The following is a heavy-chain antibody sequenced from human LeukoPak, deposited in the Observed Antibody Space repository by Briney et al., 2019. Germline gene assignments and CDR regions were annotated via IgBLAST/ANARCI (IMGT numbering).Heavy chain of an antibody. CDR1: GFTFSSYA. CDR2: ISGGGGST. J-gene: IGHJ4*02. D-gene: IGHD6-19*01. V-gene: IGHV3-23*01. Sequence: GGSLRLSCAASGFTFSSYAMSWVRQAPGKGLEWVSAISGGGGSTYYADSVKGRFTISRDNSKNTLYLQMNSLRAEDTAVYYCAKDPRPYSSGWYGWYYFDYWGQGTLVTVSS. CDR3: AKDPRPYSSGWYGWYYFDY.